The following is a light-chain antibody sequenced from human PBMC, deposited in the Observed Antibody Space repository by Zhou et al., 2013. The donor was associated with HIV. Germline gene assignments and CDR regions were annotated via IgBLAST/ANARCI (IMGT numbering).Light chain of an antibody. Sequence: QSALTQPPSASGTPGQSVTISCTGTSSDVGGYNYVAWYQQHPGKVPKIMLYEVNKRPSGVPDRFSGSKSGNTASLTVSGLQAEDEAEYYCGSYAGSSSWIFGGGTKLTVL. CDR3: GSYAGSSSWI. V-gene: IGLV2-8*01. CDR2: EVN. CDR1: SSDVGGYNY. J-gene: IGLJ2*01.